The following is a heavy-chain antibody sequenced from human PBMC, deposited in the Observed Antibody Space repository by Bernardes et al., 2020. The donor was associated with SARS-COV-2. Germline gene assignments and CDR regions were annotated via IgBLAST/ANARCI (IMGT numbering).Heavy chain of an antibody. CDR3: ARDRGGDGYSHFDY. D-gene: IGHD5-18*01. J-gene: IGHJ4*02. Sequence: GGSLRLSCAASGFNVNTNHMNWVRQAPGKGPEWVSVLFRMGSTSYADSVRGRFTISRDNSKNTVFLQMNSLRVEDTAVYYCARDRGGDGYSHFDYWGQGTLVNVSA. CDR2: LFRMGST. CDR1: GFNVNTNH. V-gene: IGHV3-53*01.